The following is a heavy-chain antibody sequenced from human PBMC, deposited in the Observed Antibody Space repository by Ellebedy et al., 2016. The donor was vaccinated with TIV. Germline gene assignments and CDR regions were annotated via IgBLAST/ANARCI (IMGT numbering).Heavy chain of an antibody. Sequence: AASVKVSCKASGYSFTSHGITWVRQAPGQGLQWMGWVTAYNRDTYYAPTFQGRVTFTTDTSSSTAYLELRSLTSNDTGVYYCARGAMALSWGQGTLVTVSS. CDR3: ARGAMALS. V-gene: IGHV1-18*01. CDR2: VTAYNRDT. CDR1: GYSFTSHG. J-gene: IGHJ5*02. D-gene: IGHD5-24*01.